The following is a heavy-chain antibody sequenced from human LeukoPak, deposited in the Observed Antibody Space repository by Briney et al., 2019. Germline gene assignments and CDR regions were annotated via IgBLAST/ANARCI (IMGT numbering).Heavy chain of an antibody. J-gene: IGHJ4*02. Sequence: GGSLRLSCAASGFTFSDHYMDWVRQAPGKGLEWVARSGNKANIYTTQYAASVKGRFTISRDDSTNSLYLQMNSLKTEDTAVYYCARGREQWLAFFDYWGQGTLVTVSS. CDR2: SGNKANIYTT. D-gene: IGHD6-19*01. CDR1: GFTFSDHY. CDR3: ARGREQWLAFFDY. V-gene: IGHV3-72*01.